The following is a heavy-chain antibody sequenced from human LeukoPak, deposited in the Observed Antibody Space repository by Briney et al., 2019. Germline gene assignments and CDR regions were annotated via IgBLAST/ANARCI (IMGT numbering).Heavy chain of an antibody. CDR1: GFTISSYW. CDR2: IKQDGSEK. D-gene: IGHD3-22*01. V-gene: IGHV3-7*01. Sequence: GGSLRLSCAASGFTISSYWMNWVRQAPGKGLEWVANIKQDGSEKKYVDSVKGRFTISRDNAKNSLYLQMNSLRAEDTAVYYCATMIVVVIPGAFDIWGQGTMVTVSS. CDR3: ATMIVVVIPGAFDI. J-gene: IGHJ3*02.